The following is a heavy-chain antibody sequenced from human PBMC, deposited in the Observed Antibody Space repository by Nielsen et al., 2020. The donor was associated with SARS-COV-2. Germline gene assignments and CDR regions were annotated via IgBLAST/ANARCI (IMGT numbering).Heavy chain of an antibody. V-gene: IGHV1-8*01. CDR2: MNPNSGNT. D-gene: IGHD2-15*01. J-gene: IGHJ4*02. Sequence: ASVKVSCKASGYTFTSYDINWVRQATGQGLEWMGWMNPNSGNTGYAQKFQDRVTITRDRSMSTAYMELSSLRSEDTAMYYCASSRVGYCSGGSCPGYFDYWGQGTLVTVSS. CDR1: GYTFTSYD. CDR3: ASSRVGYCSGGSCPGYFDY.